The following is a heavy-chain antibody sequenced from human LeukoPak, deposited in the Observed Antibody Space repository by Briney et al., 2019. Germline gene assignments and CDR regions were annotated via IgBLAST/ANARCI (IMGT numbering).Heavy chain of an antibody. J-gene: IGHJ6*02. CDR2: IIPILGIA. CDR3: ARAYSNKLYYYYGMDV. D-gene: IGHD4-11*01. CDR1: GGTFSSYA. V-gene: IGHV1-69*04. Sequence: SVKVSCKASGGTFSSYAISWVRQAPGQGLEWMGRIIPILGIANYAQKFQGRVTITADKSTSTAYMELSSLRSEDTAAYYCARAYSNKLYYYYGMDVWGQGTTVTVSS.